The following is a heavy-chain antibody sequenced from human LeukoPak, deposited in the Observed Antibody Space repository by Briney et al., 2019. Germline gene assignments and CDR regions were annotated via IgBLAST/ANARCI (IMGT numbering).Heavy chain of an antibody. V-gene: IGHV3-30*04. Sequence: GGSLRLSCAASGFTFGDFAMHWVRQAPGKGLEWVALVTYDGSRITYADSVRGRFTISRDNFRNTLHLEMSSLRTDDTAVYYCARDGVVGSRYNHYYHMYVWGKGSTVTVSS. D-gene: IGHD2-21*01. CDR3: ARDGVVGSRYNHYYHMYV. CDR2: VTYDGSRI. CDR1: GFTFGDFA. J-gene: IGHJ6*03.